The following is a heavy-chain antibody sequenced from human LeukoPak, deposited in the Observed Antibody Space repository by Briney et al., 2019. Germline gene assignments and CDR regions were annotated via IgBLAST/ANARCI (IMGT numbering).Heavy chain of an antibody. CDR1: GFTFSSYE. CDR2: ISSSGSTI. V-gene: IGHV3-48*03. J-gene: IGHJ4*02. CDR3: ARASDSSGSTPYDY. Sequence: GGSLRLSCAASGFTFSSYEMNWVRQAPGKGLEWVSYISSSGSTIYYADSVKGRFTISRDNAKNSLYLQMNSLRAEDTAVYYCARASDSSGSTPYDYWGQGTLVTVSS. D-gene: IGHD3-22*01.